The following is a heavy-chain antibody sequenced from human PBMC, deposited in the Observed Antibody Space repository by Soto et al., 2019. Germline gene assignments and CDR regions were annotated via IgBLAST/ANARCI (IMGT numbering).Heavy chain of an antibody. Sequence: GGSLRLSCAASGFTFSSYAMSWVRQAPGKGLEWVSAISGSGGSTYYADSVKGRFTISRDNSKNTLYLQMNSLRAEDTAVYYCAKGDTAMDQRNYYYYGMDVWGQGTTVTVSS. CDR1: GFTFSSYA. CDR3: AKGDTAMDQRNYYYYGMDV. CDR2: ISGSGGST. D-gene: IGHD5-18*01. V-gene: IGHV3-23*01. J-gene: IGHJ6*02.